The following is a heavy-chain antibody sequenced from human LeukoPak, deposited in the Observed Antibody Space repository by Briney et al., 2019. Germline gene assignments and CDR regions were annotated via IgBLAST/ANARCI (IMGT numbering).Heavy chain of an antibody. CDR1: GFTFNEYH. V-gene: IGHV3-30*18. CDR2: ISRDGSKK. CDR3: AKDGSGCSGGSCYQNFDY. Sequence: PGGSLRLSCVVSGFTFNEYHMHIVRQAPGKGLEWVAFISRDGSKKSYADSVTSRFTISRDNSKNTLYLQMNSLRAEDTAVYYCAKDGSGCSGGSCYQNFDYWGQGTLVTVSS. D-gene: IGHD2-15*01. J-gene: IGHJ4*02.